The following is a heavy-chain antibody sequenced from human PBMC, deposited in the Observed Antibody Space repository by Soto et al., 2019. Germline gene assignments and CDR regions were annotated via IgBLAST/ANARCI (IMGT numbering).Heavy chain of an antibody. V-gene: IGHV4-31*03. CDR3: ARDARYGYSSSSNWFDP. D-gene: IGHD6-13*01. CDR2: IYYSGST. Sequence: SETLSLTCTVSGGSISSGGYYWSWIRQHPGKGLEWIGYIYYSGSTYYNPSLKSRVTISVDTSKNQFSLKLSSVTAADTAVYYCARDARYGYSSSSNWFDPWGQGTLVTVSS. J-gene: IGHJ5*02. CDR1: GGSISSGGYY.